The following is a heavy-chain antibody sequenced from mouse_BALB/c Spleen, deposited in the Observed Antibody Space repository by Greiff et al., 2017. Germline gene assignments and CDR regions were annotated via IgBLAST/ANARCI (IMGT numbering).Heavy chain of an antibody. CDR3: ARHYGNAMDY. CDR2: ISSGGSYT. Sequence: EVMLVESGGGLVKPGGSLKLSCAASGFTFSSYTMSWVRQTPEKRLEWVATISSGGSYTYYPDSVKGRFTISRDNAKNTLYLQMSSLKSEDTAMYYCARHYGNAMDYWGQGTSVTVSS. CDR1: GFTFSSYT. J-gene: IGHJ4*01. V-gene: IGHV5-6-4*01. D-gene: IGHD1-1*01.